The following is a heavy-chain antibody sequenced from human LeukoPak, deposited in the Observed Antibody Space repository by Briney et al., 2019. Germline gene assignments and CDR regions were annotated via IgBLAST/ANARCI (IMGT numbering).Heavy chain of an antibody. CDR2: IYTSGST. Sequence: SETLSLACTVSGGSISSGSYYWSWIRQPAGKGLEWIGRIYTSGSTNYNPSLKSRVTISVDTSKNQFSLKLSSVTAADTAVYYCARGVGKYQLGGFDPWGQGTLVTVSS. V-gene: IGHV4-61*02. D-gene: IGHD2-2*01. J-gene: IGHJ5*02. CDR1: GGSISSGSYY. CDR3: ARGVGKYQLGGFDP.